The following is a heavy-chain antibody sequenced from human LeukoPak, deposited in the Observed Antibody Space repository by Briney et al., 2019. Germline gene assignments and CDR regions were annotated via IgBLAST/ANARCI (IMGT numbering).Heavy chain of an antibody. D-gene: IGHD1-26*01. CDR2: ISYDGSNK. J-gene: IGHJ4*02. Sequence: QAGGSLRLSCAASGLTFSSYGMHWVRQAPGKGLEWVAVISYDGSNKYYADSVKGRFTISRDNSKNTLYLQMNSLRGEDTAVYYCAKEVTGIVTYDYWGQGTLVTVSS. CDR1: GLTFSSYG. V-gene: IGHV3-30*18. CDR3: AKEVTGIVTYDY.